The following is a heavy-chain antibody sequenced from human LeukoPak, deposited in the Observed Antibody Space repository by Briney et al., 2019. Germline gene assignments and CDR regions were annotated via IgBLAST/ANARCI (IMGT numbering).Heavy chain of an antibody. Sequence: GGALRLSCAASGVTFSNYAMSWVRQAPGKGLEWGSLISGRGYSTYYADSGKGRFTISRDNSTNTLYLQMNSLGAEDTAVYYCAFSRTGTPQSPFDYWGQGPLVTVSS. V-gene: IGHV3-23*01. D-gene: IGHD1-1*01. CDR2: ISGRGYST. CDR3: AFSRTGTPQSPFDY. CDR1: GVTFSNYA. J-gene: IGHJ4*02.